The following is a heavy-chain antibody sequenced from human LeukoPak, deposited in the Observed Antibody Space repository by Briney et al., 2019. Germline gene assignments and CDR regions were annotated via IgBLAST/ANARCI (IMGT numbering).Heavy chain of an antibody. Sequence: ASVKVSCKASGYTFTSYGISWVRQAPGQGLEWMGWINPNSGGTNYAQKFQGRVTMTRDTSISTAYMELSRLRSDDTAVYYCARGLRYCSGGRCYFSPPYYYYMDVWGKGTTVTISS. CDR1: GYTFTSYG. D-gene: IGHD2-15*01. CDR3: ARGLRYCSGGRCYFSPPYYYYMDV. CDR2: INPNSGGT. V-gene: IGHV1-2*02. J-gene: IGHJ6*03.